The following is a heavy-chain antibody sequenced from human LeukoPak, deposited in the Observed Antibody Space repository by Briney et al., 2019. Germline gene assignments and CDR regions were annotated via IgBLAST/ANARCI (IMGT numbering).Heavy chain of an antibody. V-gene: IGHV1-8*02. CDR1: GGTFSSYA. CDR3: ARGMIGDFWSGYYLYYYYYYGMDV. Sequence: ASVKVSSKASGGTFSSYAISWVRQAPGQGLEWMGWMNPNSGNTGYAQKFQGRVTMTRNTSISTAYMELSSLRSEDTAVYYCARGMIGDFWSGYYLYYYYYYGMDVWGQGTTVTVSS. J-gene: IGHJ6*02. CDR2: MNPNSGNT. D-gene: IGHD3-3*01.